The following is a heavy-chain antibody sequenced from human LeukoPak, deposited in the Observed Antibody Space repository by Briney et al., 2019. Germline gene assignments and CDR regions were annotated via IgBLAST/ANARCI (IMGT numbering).Heavy chain of an antibody. CDR1: GFTFTNFW. J-gene: IGHJ4*02. Sequence: ESLKISCKTSGFTFTNFWIAWVRQMPGKGLEWMGIIYPRDSRTRYSRSFQGQVTMSADKSISTAYVQWNSLKASDTAMYYCARDGGDGYEYVHWGQGTLVTVSS. CDR2: IYPRDSRT. V-gene: IGHV5-51*01. CDR3: ARDGGDGYEYVH. D-gene: IGHD5-24*01.